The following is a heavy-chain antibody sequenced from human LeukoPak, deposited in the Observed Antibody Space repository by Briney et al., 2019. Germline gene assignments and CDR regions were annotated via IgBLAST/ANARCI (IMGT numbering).Heavy chain of an antibody. V-gene: IGHV3-7*01. Sequence: PGGSLRLSCAASGFTFSSYWMSWVRQAPGKGLERVANIKQDGSEKYYVDSVKGRFTISRDNAKNSLYLQMNSLRAEDTAVYYCARDSQEVVIPAAPGYWGQGTLVTVSS. J-gene: IGHJ4*02. CDR2: IKQDGSEK. D-gene: IGHD2-2*01. CDR1: GFTFSSYW. CDR3: ARDSQEVVIPAAPGY.